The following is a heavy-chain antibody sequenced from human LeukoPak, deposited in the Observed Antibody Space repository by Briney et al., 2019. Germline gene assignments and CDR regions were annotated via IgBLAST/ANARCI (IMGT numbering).Heavy chain of an antibody. CDR2: IKEDGSEQ. V-gene: IGHV3-7*01. CDR3: ARGNYYDRSGYFNF. D-gene: IGHD3-22*01. Sequence: ASIKEDGSEQYYVDSVKGRFTISRDNAKNSLYLQMNSLRAEDTAVYYCARGNYYDRSGYFNFWGQGTLVTVSS. J-gene: IGHJ4*02.